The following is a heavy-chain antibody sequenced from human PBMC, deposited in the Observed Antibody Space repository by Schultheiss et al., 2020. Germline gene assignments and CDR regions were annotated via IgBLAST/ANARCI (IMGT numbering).Heavy chain of an antibody. Sequence: GESLKISCKASGYTFTSYGFTWVRQAPGQGLEWMGWISAYNGNTNYAQKLQGRVTMTTDTSTSTAYMELRSLRSDDTAVYYCARVPGIAVAGTTDAFDIWGKGTMVTVAS. J-gene: IGHJ3*02. CDR3: ARVPGIAVAGTTDAFDI. V-gene: IGHV1-18*01. CDR1: GYTFTSYG. D-gene: IGHD6-19*01. CDR2: ISAYNGNT.